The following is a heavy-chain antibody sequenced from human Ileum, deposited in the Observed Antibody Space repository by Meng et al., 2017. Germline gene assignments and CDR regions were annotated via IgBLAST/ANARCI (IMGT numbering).Heavy chain of an antibody. Sequence: QVQLQESGPGLVKPSQTLSLTCTVSGDSLTSVNTQWSWIRQSPGKGPEYIGYIYYDGNTYYNPSLKSRLIISIDTSGNEFSLRLNSVTAADTAVYYCAREFYVDTAMVIDSWGQGTLVTVSS. J-gene: IGHJ4*02. CDR1: GDSLTSVNTQ. CDR3: AREFYVDTAMVIDS. D-gene: IGHD5-18*01. V-gene: IGHV4-30-4*01. CDR2: IYYDGNT.